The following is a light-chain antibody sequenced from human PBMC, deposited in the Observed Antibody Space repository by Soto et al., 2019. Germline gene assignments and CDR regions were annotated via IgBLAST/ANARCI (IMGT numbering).Light chain of an antibody. V-gene: IGKV1-33*01. CDR1: QDIRNF. CDR2: DAS. J-gene: IGKJ3*01. Sequence: DIQMTQSPSSLSASEGDRVTITCQASQDIRNFLNWFQQKPGKAPNLLIHDASDSDTGVPSRFSGSGSGTHFTFTINSLQPEDVATYYCQQFDNPPFTFGPGTKVEIK. CDR3: QQFDNPPFT.